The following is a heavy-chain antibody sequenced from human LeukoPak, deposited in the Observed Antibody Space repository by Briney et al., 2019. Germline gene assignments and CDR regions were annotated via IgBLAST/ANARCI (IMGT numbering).Heavy chain of an antibody. CDR1: GYSITSGYY. CDR2: IYHSGST. CDR3: ARDRRLQGVFDI. J-gene: IGHJ3*02. Sequence: SETLSLTCTVSGYSITSGYYWGWIRQPPGKGLEWIGSIYHSGSTYYNPSLKSRVTISVDTSKNQFSLKLSSVTAADTALYYCARDRRLQGVFDIWGQGTMVTVSS. V-gene: IGHV4-38-2*02. D-gene: IGHD3-16*01.